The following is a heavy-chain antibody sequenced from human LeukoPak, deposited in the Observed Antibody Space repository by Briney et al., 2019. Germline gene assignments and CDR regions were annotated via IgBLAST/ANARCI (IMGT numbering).Heavy chain of an antibody. J-gene: IGHJ4*02. V-gene: IGHV3-23*01. Sequence: SGGSLRLSCAAPGFTFSSYAMSWVRQAPGKGLEWVSAISGSGGSTYYADSVKGRFTISRDNSKNTLYLQMNSLRAEDTAVYYCAKDPYYYGSGSYSPSPYYFDYWGQGTLVTVSS. CDR3: AKDPYYYGSGSYSPSPYYFDY. CDR2: ISGSGGST. D-gene: IGHD3-10*01. CDR1: GFTFSSYA.